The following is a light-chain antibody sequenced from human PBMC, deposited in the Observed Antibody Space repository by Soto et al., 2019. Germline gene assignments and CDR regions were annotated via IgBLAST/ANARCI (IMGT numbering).Light chain of an antibody. J-gene: IGKJ4*01. V-gene: IGKV1-5*01. CDR1: QSISNW. Sequence: DIQMTQTPSSLSASVGDRVTITCRASQSISNWLAWYQQKPGTAPKVLIYDASSLESGVPSRFSGSGSGTEFTLTISNLQPDDFATYYCQQYDNYPLTFGGGTKVDIK. CDR3: QQYDNYPLT. CDR2: DAS.